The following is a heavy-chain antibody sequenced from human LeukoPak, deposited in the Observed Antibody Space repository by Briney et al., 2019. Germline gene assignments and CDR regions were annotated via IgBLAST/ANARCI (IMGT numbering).Heavy chain of an antibody. CDR1: GYTFISYG. CDR3: GREHNKSFRGVTPEGSDY. V-gene: IGHV1-18*01. CDR2: INTYNGYT. Sequence: GASVKVSCKASGYTFISYGISWVRQAPGQGLEWMGWINTYNGYTNYAQKFQGRVTMTTDKSTRTAYMELRSLRSDDRAVYYCGREHNKSFRGVTPEGSDYWGQGTLVTVSS. J-gene: IGHJ4*02. D-gene: IGHD4-23*01.